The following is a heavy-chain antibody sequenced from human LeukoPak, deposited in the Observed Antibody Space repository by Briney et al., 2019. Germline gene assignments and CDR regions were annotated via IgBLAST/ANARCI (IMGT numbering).Heavy chain of an antibody. V-gene: IGHV4-39*01. Sequence: SETLSLTCTVSGGSISSSSYYWGWIRQPPGKGLEWIGSIYYSGSTYYNPSLKSRVTISVDTSKNQFSLKLSSVTAADTAVYYCASGSSGYYLEYWGQGTLVTVSS. J-gene: IGHJ4*02. CDR3: ASGSSGYYLEY. D-gene: IGHD3-22*01. CDR2: IYYSGST. CDR1: GGSISSSSYY.